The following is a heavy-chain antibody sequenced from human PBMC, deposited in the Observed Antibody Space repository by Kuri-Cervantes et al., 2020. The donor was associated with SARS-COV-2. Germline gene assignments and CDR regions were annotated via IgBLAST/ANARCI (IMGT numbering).Heavy chain of an antibody. J-gene: IGHJ3*02. Sequence: GSLRLSCNVSGGSISSTSSYWGWVRQPPGKGLEWIATIFYSGSIYYNPSLRGRVTITVDTSNNQFSLKVTSVTAADTAVYYCARLSLGPAVTGGFDIWGQGKMVTVSS. CDR1: GGSISSTSSY. D-gene: IGHD4-17*01. V-gene: IGHV4-39*01. CDR3: ARLSLGPAVTGGFDI. CDR2: IFYSGSI.